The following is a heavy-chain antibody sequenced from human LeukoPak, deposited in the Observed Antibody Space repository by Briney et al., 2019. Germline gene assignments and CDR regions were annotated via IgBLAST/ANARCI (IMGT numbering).Heavy chain of an antibody. J-gene: IGHJ4*02. CDR3: AGAFWSGSGFDY. V-gene: IGHV1-2*06. Sequence: ASVKVSCKASGHTFTGYYMHWVRQAPGQGLEWMGRINPNSGGTNYAQKFQGRVTMTRDTSISTAYMELSRLRSDDTAVYYCAGAFWSGSGFDYWGQGTLVTVSS. D-gene: IGHD3-3*01. CDR2: INPNSGGT. CDR1: GHTFTGYY.